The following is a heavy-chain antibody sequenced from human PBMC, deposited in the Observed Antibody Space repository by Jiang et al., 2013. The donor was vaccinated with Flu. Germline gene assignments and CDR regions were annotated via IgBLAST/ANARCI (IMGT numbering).Heavy chain of an antibody. V-gene: IGHV1-46*01. CDR1: GYTFISHH. Sequence: KASGYTFISHHMHWVRQAPGQGLERMGVISPSGDSTSYAQKFQGRVTMTRDTSTSTDFMELSSLRSDDTAVYYCARDKTTSWTTDYWGQGTLVTVSS. CDR2: ISPSGDST. D-gene: IGHD2-2*01. J-gene: IGHJ4*02. CDR3: ARDKTTSWTTDY.